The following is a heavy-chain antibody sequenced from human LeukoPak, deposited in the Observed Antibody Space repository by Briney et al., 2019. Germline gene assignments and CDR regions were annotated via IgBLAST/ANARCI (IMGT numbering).Heavy chain of an antibody. V-gene: IGHV1-69*13. CDR1: GGTFSTYA. CDR2: IIPISGTT. Sequence: GASVKVSCKTSGGTFSTYAISWMRQAPGQGLEWMGGIIPISGTTNYAQKFQDRVTITADESTSTAYMELSSLRSDDTAVYYCARNMGSGYNDYWGQGTLVTVSS. D-gene: IGHD3-22*01. CDR3: ARNMGSGYNDY. J-gene: IGHJ4*02.